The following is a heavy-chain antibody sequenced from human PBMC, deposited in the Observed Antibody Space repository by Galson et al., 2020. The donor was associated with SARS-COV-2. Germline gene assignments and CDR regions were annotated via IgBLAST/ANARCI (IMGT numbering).Heavy chain of an antibody. CDR1: GFPFSTYS. D-gene: IGHD5-18*01. Sequence: NSGGSLRLSCVASGFPFSTYSMNWVRLAPGKGLEWVSSISTSSSYTSYVDSVKGRFSISRDNPRNSLYLQMNSLRAEDTAVYYCARDEGIRGYNYGRVYYGMYVWGQGPTVTVSS. CDR3: ARDEGIRGYNYGRVYYGMYV. V-gene: IGHV3-21*01. J-gene: IGHJ6*02. CDR2: ISTSSSYT.